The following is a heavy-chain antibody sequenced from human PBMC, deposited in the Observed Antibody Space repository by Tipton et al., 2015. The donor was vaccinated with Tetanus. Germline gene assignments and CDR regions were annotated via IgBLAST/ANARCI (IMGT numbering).Heavy chain of an antibody. D-gene: IGHD5-24*01. Sequence: SLRLSCAASGFTFSTYGMHWVRQAPGQGLEWVAIVSFDGRNTYYADSVRGRFTISRDNSKNTLSLQMNSLRAEDTAVYYCARRTNSGHVYNPLDLWGQGAMVTVSS. CDR3: ARRTNSGHVYNPLDL. CDR2: VSFDGRNT. J-gene: IGHJ3*01. V-gene: IGHV3-30*03. CDR1: GFTFSTYG.